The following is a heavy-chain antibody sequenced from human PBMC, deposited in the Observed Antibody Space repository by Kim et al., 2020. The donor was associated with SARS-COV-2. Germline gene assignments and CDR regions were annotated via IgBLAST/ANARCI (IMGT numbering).Heavy chain of an antibody. CDR2: INTNTGNP. D-gene: IGHD4-17*01. CDR3: ARGKTESVTTPLTY. J-gene: IGHJ4*02. Sequence: ASVKVSCKASGYTFTTYALSWVRQAPGQGLEWMGWINTNTGNPTYAQGFTGRFVFSLDTSVSTAYLQISRLKAEDTAVYYCARGKTESVTTPLTYWGQGTLVTGCS. V-gene: IGHV7-4-1*02. CDR1: GYTFTTYA.